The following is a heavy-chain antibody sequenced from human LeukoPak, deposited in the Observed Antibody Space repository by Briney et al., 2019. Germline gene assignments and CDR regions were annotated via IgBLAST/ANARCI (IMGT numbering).Heavy chain of an antibody. CDR2: ISYDGSNK. CDR3: ARGYYDSSGYLLHSFDY. V-gene: IGHV3-30*19. CDR1: GFTFSSYG. J-gene: IGHJ4*02. Sequence: GGSLRLSRAASGFTFSSYGMHWVRQAPGKGLEWVAVISYDGSNKYYADSVKGRFTISRDNSKNTLYLQMNSLRAEDTAVYYCARGYYDSSGYLLHSFDYWGQGTLVTVSS. D-gene: IGHD3-22*01.